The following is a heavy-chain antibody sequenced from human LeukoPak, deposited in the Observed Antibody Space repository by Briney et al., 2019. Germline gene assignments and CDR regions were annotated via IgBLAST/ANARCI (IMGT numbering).Heavy chain of an antibody. CDR3: ARAPVPYYDSSGYYLHSEYLQH. CDR2: INPSGGST. J-gene: IGHJ1*01. Sequence: ASVKVSCKASGYTFTSYYMHWVRQAPGQGLEWMGIINPSGGSTSYAQKFQGRVTMTRDTSTSTVYMELSSLRSEDTAVYYCARAPVPYYDSSGYYLHSEYLQHWGQGTLVTVSS. V-gene: IGHV1-46*01. D-gene: IGHD3-22*01. CDR1: GYTFTSYY.